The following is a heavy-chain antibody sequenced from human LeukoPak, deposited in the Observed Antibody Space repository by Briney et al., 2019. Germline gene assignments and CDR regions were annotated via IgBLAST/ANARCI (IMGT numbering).Heavy chain of an antibody. V-gene: IGHV4-31*03. D-gene: IGHD3-10*01. CDR2: IYYSGST. Sequence: PSETLSLTCTVSGGSISSGGYYWNWIRQHPGKGLEWIGYIYYSGSTYYNPSLKSRVSISVDTSKNQFSLKLSSVTAADTAVYYCASGSGMRWGQGTLVTVSS. CDR3: ASGSGMR. CDR1: GGSISSGGYY. J-gene: IGHJ4*02.